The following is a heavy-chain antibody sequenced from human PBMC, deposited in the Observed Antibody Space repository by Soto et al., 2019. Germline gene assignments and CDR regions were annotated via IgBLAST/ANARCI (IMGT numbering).Heavy chain of an antibody. Sequence: EVQLLESGGGLVQPGGSLRLSCAASGLTFSSYAMSWVRQAPGKGLEWVTAINGGSTTYYADSVKGRFTISRDNSKNTLYLQMNSLRAEDTAVYYCAKDKDWSGVYGMDVWGQGTTVTVSS. CDR3: AKDKDWSGVYGMDV. J-gene: IGHJ6*02. CDR2: INGGSTT. D-gene: IGHD3-3*01. V-gene: IGHV3-23*01. CDR1: GLTFSSYA.